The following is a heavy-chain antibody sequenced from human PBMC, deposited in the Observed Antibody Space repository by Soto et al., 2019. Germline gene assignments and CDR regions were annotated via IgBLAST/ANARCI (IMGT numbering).Heavy chain of an antibody. D-gene: IGHD4-17*01. Sequence: PGGSLRLSCAASGFTFSSYAMSWVRQAPGKGLQWVSGISGSGGSTYYADPVKGRFTISREKSKNTVYLQMNSLRAEDTAVYYCAKGPYGDYESIDWFDPWGQGTLVTVSS. CDR3: AKGPYGDYESIDWFDP. J-gene: IGHJ5*02. CDR1: GFTFSSYA. CDR2: ISGSGGST. V-gene: IGHV3-23*01.